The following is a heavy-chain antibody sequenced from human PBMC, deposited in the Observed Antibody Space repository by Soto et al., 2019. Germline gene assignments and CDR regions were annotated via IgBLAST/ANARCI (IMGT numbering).Heavy chain of an antibody. V-gene: IGHV4-31*03. CDR1: GGSISSGGYY. CDR3: ASPRKDTANDSSGYHDYWYFDL. J-gene: IGHJ2*01. CDR2: IYYSGST. Sequence: SETLSLTCTVSGGSISSGGYYWSWTRQHPGKGLEWIGYIYYSGSTYYNPSLKSRVTISVDTSKNQFSLKLSSVTAADTAVYYCASPRKDTANDSSGYHDYWYFDLWGRGTPVTVSS. D-gene: IGHD3-22*01.